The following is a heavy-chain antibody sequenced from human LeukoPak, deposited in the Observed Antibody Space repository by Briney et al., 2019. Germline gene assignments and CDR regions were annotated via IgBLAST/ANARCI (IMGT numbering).Heavy chain of an antibody. CDR1: GFTFSSYS. CDR2: ISSSSSYI. CDR3: AKVPVAGLPTYFDY. V-gene: IGHV3-21*04. D-gene: IGHD6-19*01. Sequence: GGSLRLSCAASGFTFSSYSMNWVRQAPGKGLEWVSSISSSSSYIYYADSVKGRFTISRDNSKNTLYLQMNSLRAEDTAVYYCAKVPVAGLPTYFDYWGQGTLVTVSS. J-gene: IGHJ4*02.